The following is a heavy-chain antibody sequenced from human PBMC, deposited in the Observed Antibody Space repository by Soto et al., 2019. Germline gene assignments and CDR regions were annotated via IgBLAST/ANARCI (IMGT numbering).Heavy chain of an antibody. J-gene: IGHJ3*02. Sequence: QVQLVQSGAEVKKPGSSVKVSCKASGGTFSSYTISWVRQAPGQGLEWMGRIIPILGIANYAQKFQGRVTITADKYTSTGYVALSSVRSADTEVYSCARDSWWPDIVATIAVWAFDIWGQGTMVTVSS. CDR1: GGTFSSYT. CDR3: ARDSWWPDIVATIAVWAFDI. D-gene: IGHD5-12*01. V-gene: IGHV1-69*08. CDR2: IIPILGIA.